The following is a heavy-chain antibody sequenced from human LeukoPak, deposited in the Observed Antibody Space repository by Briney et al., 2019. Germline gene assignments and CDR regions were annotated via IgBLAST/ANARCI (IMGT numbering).Heavy chain of an antibody. CDR2: INPNSGGT. CDR3: ARAAGAARYEIGY. D-gene: IGHD2-15*01. J-gene: IGHJ4*02. CDR1: GYTFTGYY. V-gene: IGHV1-2*02. Sequence: ASVKVSCKASGYTFTGYYMHWVRQAPGQGLEWMGWINPNSGGTDYAQKFQGRVTMTRDTSISTAYMDLSSLTSDDTAVYYCARAAGAARYEIGYWGQGTLVTVSS.